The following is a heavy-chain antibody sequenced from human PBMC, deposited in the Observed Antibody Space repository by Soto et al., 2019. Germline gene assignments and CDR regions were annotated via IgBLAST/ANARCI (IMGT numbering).Heavy chain of an antibody. CDR1: GYSFTSYD. CDR3: AGEKRYGYADY. J-gene: IGHJ4*02. V-gene: IGHV1-8*01. D-gene: IGHD5-18*01. CDR2: MNPNSGNT. Sequence: QVQLVQSGAEVKKPGASVKVSCKASGYSFTSYDINWVRQATGQGLEWMGWMNPNSGNTGYAQKFQGRVTMTRNTSKSKAYMEMSSPSSEATDLYYCAGEKRYGYADYWGQGTLVTVSS.